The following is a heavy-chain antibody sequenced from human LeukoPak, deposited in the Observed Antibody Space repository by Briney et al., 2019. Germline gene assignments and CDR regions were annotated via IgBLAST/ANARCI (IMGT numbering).Heavy chain of an antibody. Sequence: PGGSLRLSCAVSGFTFSDYSMNWVRQPPGKGLEWISYISTGGQTIYCADSVEGRFTISRDNAKKSLYLQMNSLRAEDTAVYYCARGPPLFDPWGQGTLVTVSS. CDR2: ISTGGQTI. V-gene: IGHV3-48*01. J-gene: IGHJ5*02. CDR3: ARGPPLFDP. CDR1: GFTFSDYS.